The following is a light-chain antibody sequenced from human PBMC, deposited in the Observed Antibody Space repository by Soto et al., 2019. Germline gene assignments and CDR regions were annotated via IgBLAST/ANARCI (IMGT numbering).Light chain of an antibody. J-gene: IGLJ1*01. CDR2: DGT. Sequence: QSALAQPRSVSGSPGQLLTISCTGTSSDVDDYRYVSWYQQYPGKAPKLVIYDGTKRPSGVPDRFSGSNSGNTAPLTISGLQAEDEADYYCCSYVTTPEIFGTGTKVTVL. CDR1: SSDVDDYRY. CDR3: CSYVTTPEI. V-gene: IGLV2-11*01.